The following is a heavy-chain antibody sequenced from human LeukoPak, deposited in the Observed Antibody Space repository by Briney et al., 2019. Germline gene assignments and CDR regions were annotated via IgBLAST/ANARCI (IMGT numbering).Heavy chain of an antibody. V-gene: IGHV1-2*02. D-gene: IGHD2-15*01. Sequence: GASVKVSCKDSGYTFTGYYMHWVRQAPGQGLEWMGWINPNSGGTNYAQKFQGRVTITRDTSISTAYMELSRLRSHDTAVYYCARDLKSASGSQFDYWGQGTLVTVSS. CDR2: INPNSGGT. CDR3: ARDLKSASGSQFDY. J-gene: IGHJ4*02. CDR1: GYTFTGYY.